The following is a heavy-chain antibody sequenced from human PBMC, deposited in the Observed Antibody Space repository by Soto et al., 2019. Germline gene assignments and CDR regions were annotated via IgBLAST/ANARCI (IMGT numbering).Heavy chain of an antibody. D-gene: IGHD5-18*01. V-gene: IGHV1-69*02. Sequence: QVQLVQSGAEVKKPGSSVKVSCKASGGTFSSYTISWVRQAPGQGLEWMGRIIPILGIANYAQKFQGRVTITADKPTSTAYMELSSLRSEDTAVYYCARGESGYSYGSFDYWGQGTLVTVSS. CDR2: IIPILGIA. CDR1: GGTFSSYT. CDR3: ARGESGYSYGSFDY. J-gene: IGHJ4*02.